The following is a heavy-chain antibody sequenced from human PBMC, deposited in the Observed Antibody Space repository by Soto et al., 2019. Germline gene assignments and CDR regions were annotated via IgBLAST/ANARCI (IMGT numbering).Heavy chain of an antibody. D-gene: IGHD3-22*01. CDR2: MNPNSGNT. CDR1: GYTFTSYD. Sequence: QVQLVQSGAEVKKPGASVKVSCKASGYTFTSYDINWVRQATGQGLEWMGWMNPNSGNTGYAQKFQGRVTMTRNTSISTDYMELSSLRSEDTAVYYCAGSRDTYYYDSSGYYSYYYYGMDVWGQGTTVTVSS. CDR3: AGSRDTYYYDSSGYYSYYYYGMDV. J-gene: IGHJ6*02. V-gene: IGHV1-8*01.